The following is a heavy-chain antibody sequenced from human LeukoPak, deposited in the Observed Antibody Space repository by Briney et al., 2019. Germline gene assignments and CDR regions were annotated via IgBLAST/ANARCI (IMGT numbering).Heavy chain of an antibody. J-gene: IGHJ6*03. CDR3: ARVGQQLVSYYYYMDV. CDR1: GGSISSYY. CDR2: IYYSGST. V-gene: IGHV4-59*01. D-gene: IGHD6-13*01. Sequence: PSETLSLTCTVSGGSISSYYWNWIRQPPGKGLEWIGYIYYSGSTNYNPSLKSRVTISVDTSKNQFSLNLSSVTAADTAVYYCARVGQQLVSYYYYMDVWGKATTVTISS.